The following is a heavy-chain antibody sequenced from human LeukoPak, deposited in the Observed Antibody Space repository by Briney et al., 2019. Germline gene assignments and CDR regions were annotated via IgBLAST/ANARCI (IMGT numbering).Heavy chain of an antibody. CDR3: ARDHRKVRRVIIVSIDSNYYYGMDV. D-gene: IGHD3-10*01. CDR1: GFTLSSYS. J-gene: IGHJ6*04. CDR2: IRSGSSYI. V-gene: IGHV3-21*01. Sequence: PGGSLRLSCAPSGFTLSSYSMNWVRRAPGKGLEWVSSIRSGSSYIYYADSVKGRLSICRDNAQNPLYLQMSCLRAEDTAVYYCARDHRKVRRVIIVSIDSNYYYGMDVWGKRTTVTVSS.